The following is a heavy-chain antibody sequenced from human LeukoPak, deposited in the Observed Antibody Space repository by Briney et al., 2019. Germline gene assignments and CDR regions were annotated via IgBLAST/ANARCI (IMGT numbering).Heavy chain of an antibody. CDR2: ISYDGGNQ. CDR3: AKDRRMMSAYYGMDV. CDR1: GFTFFNYG. D-gene: IGHD3-16*01. V-gene: IGHV3-30*18. Sequence: GGSLRLSCEASGFTFFNYGVHWVRQAPGKGLEWVSLISYDGGNQKYADSVKGRFTISRDNSKNTVYLQLNSLRAEDTAVYYCAKDRRMMSAYYGMDVWGHGTTVIVSS. J-gene: IGHJ6*02.